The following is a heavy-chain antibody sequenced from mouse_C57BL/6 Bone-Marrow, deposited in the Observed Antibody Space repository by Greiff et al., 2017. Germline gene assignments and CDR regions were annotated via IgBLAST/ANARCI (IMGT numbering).Heavy chain of an antibody. Sequence: QVQLQQPGAELVKPGASVKMSCKASGYTFTIYWITWVKQRPGQGLEWIGDIYPGSGSTNYNEKFKSKATLTVDTSSSTAYMQLSSLTSEDSAVYYCARIPSYYAMDYWGQGTSVTVSS. J-gene: IGHJ4*01. CDR1: GYTFTIYW. CDR2: IYPGSGST. D-gene: IGHD5-1-1*01. V-gene: IGHV1-55*01. CDR3: ARIPSYYAMDY.